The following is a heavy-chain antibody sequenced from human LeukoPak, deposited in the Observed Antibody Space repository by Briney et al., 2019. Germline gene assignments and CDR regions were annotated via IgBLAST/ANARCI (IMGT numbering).Heavy chain of an antibody. Sequence: GGSLRLSCAASGFTFSSYGVHWVRQAPGKGLEWVGVIWYDGSNKYYADSVKGRFTISRDNSKNTLYLQMNSLRAEDTAVYYCARGTLWFGELSHIFDYWGQGTLVTVPS. CDR3: ARGTLWFGELSHIFDY. V-gene: IGHV3-33*01. CDR1: GFTFSSYG. D-gene: IGHD3-10*01. J-gene: IGHJ4*02. CDR2: IWYDGSNK.